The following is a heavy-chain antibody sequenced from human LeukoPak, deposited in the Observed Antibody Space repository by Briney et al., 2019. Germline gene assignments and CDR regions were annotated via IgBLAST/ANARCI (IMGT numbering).Heavy chain of an antibody. V-gene: IGHV4-4*07. Sequence: SETLSLTCSVSGGSSSSHYWSWIRQPAGKGLEWIGRMYTSGSTNYNPSLKSRVTISVDTSKNQFSLKPSSVTAADTAVYYCARGRRYCSSTSCYHPYYYMDVWGKGTTVTVSS. J-gene: IGHJ6*03. CDR2: MYTSGST. CDR1: GGSSSSHY. CDR3: ARGRRYCSSTSCYHPYYYMDV. D-gene: IGHD2-2*01.